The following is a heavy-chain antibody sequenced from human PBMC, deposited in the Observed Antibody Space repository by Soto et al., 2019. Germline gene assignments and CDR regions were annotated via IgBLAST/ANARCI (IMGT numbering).Heavy chain of an antibody. Sequence: SEALSLTCTVSGGSISSYYWSWIRQPPGKGLEWIGYIYYSGSTNYNPSLKSRVTISVDTSKNQFSLKLSSVTAADTAVYYCARVAEGTYYYDSSGYFDCWGQGTLVTVSS. D-gene: IGHD3-22*01. V-gene: IGHV4-59*08. J-gene: IGHJ4*02. CDR1: GGSISSYY. CDR2: IYYSGST. CDR3: ARVAEGTYYYDSSGYFDC.